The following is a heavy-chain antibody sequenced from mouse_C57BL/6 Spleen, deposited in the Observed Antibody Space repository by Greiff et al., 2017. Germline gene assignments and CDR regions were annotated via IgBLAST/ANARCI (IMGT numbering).Heavy chain of an antibody. CDR1: GYTFTSYW. V-gene: IGHV1-59*01. CDR2: IDPSDSYT. CDR3: ARSGDTAGYGDV. Sequence: VQLQQPGAELVRPGPSVKLSCKASGYTFTSYWMHWVKQRPGQGLEWIGVIDPSDSYTNYNQKFKGKATLTVDTASSTAYMQLSSLTSDDSAVYYCARSGDTAGYGDVWGTGTTVTVSS. J-gene: IGHJ1*03. D-gene: IGHD1-2*01.